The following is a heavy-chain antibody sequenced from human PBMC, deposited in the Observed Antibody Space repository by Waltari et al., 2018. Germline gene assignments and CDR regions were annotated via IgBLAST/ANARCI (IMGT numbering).Heavy chain of an antibody. Sequence: QVQLQESGPGLVKPSPTLSLTCTVSGGSISSGSYYLRWTRQPAGKGLEWIGRIYTSGSTNYNPSLKSRVTISVDTSKNQFALKLSSVTAADTAVYYCARFARAAGLFDYWGQGTLVTVSS. J-gene: IGHJ4*02. D-gene: IGHD3-16*01. CDR1: GGSISSGSYY. CDR2: IYTSGST. CDR3: ARFARAAGLFDY. V-gene: IGHV4-61*02.